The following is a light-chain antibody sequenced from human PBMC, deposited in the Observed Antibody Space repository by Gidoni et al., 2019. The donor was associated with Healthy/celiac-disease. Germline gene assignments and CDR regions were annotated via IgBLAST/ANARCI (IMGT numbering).Light chain of an antibody. J-gene: IGKJ2*01. CDR3: QQYNSYSYT. CDR1: QSISSW. CDR2: DAS. Sequence: DIQMTQSPSTLSASVGDRVTITCRASQSISSWLAWYQQKPGKAPKLLIYDASSLESWVPSSFSGSGSGTEFTLTISSLQPDDFATYYCQQYNSYSYTFGQGTKLEIK. V-gene: IGKV1-5*01.